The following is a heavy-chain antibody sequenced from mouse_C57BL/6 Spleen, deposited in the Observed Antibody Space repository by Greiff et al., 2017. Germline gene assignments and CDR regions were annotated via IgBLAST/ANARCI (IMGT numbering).Heavy chain of an antibody. CDR1: GYTFTDYY. CDR3: ARHYSNYVDY. CDR2: INPYNGGT. Sequence: VQLKESGPVLVKPGASVKMSCKASGYTFTDYYMNWVKQSHGKSLEWIGVINPYNGGTSYNQKFKGKATLTVDKSSSTAYMELNSLTSEDSAVYYCARHYSNYVDYWGQGTTLTVSS. D-gene: IGHD2-5*01. J-gene: IGHJ2*01. V-gene: IGHV1-19*01.